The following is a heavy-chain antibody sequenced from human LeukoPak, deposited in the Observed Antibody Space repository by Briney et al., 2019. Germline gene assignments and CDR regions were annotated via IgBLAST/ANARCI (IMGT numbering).Heavy chain of an antibody. V-gene: IGHV1-69*13. CDR3: AREPPPGSGSGPYYYMDV. J-gene: IGHJ6*03. Sequence: ASVKVSCKASGGTFSSYAISWVRQAPGQGLEWMGGIIPIFGTANYAQKFQGTVTITADESTRTAYMELSGLRSEDTAVYYCAREPPPGSGSGPYYYMDVWGTGTTITVSS. D-gene: IGHD3-10*01. CDR1: GGTFSSYA. CDR2: IIPIFGTA.